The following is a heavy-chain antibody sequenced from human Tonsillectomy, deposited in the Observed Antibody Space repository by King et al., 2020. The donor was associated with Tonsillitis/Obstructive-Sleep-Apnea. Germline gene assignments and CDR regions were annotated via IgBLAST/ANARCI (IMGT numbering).Heavy chain of an antibody. J-gene: IGHJ6*02. D-gene: IGHD3-16*01. CDR2: ISAYNGNT. CDR1: GYTFTSYG. V-gene: IGHV1-18*01. CDR3: ARDVGGNIFYYYYYGMDV. Sequence: VQLVQSGAEVKKPGASVKVSCKASGYTFTSYGISWVRQAPGQGLEWMGWISAYNGNTNYAQKLQGRVTMTTDTSTSTAYMELRSLRSDDTAVYYCARDVGGNIFYYYYYGMDVWGQGTTVTVSS.